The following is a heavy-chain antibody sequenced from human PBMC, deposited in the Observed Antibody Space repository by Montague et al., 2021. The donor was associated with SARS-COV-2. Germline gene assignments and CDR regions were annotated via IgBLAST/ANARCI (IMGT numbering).Heavy chain of an antibody. Sequence: IFYSGSTDYNPSLKSRVTISVDTSKNQFSTKLSSVTAADTAVYYCAYVVLAQVYYFDYWVQGTLVTVYS. J-gene: IGHJ4*02. CDR3: AYVVLAQVYYFDY. V-gene: IGHV4-39*01. CDR2: IFYSGST. D-gene: IGHD3-10*01.